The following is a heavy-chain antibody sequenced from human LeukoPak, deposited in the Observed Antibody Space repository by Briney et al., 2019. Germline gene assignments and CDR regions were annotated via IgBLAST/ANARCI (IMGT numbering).Heavy chain of an antibody. D-gene: IGHD3-22*01. V-gene: IGHV1-69*04. CDR1: GGTFSSYA. CDR3: ARGVSSGYYPYYFDY. CDR2: IIPILGIA. Sequence: SVKVSCKASGGTFSSYAISWVRQAPGQGLEWMGRIIPILGIANYAQKFQGRVTITADKSTSTAYMELSSLRSEDTAVYYCARGVSSGYYPYYFDYWGQGTLVTVSS. J-gene: IGHJ4*02.